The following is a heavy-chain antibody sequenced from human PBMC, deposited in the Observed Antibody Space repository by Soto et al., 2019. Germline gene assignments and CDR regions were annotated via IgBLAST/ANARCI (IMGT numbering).Heavy chain of an antibody. Sequence: PETLSLTCSVSGADINTYSWTWIRQPAGKGLEWIGRIYTSASINYNPSLRGRVTLSVDTSTNQVSLKLASVTAADTAVYYCARDREAGYNFYYGMDVWGQGTTVTVSS. CDR3: ARDREAGYNFYYGMDV. D-gene: IGHD6-19*01. V-gene: IGHV4-4*07. J-gene: IGHJ6*02. CDR2: IYTSASI. CDR1: GADINTYS.